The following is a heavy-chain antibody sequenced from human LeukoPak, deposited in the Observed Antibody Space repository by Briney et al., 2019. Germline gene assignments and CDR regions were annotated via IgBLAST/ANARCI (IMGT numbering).Heavy chain of an antibody. CDR1: GYSFTSYW. D-gene: IGHD1-26*01. CDR3: ARPGLGGTYYHDAFDI. V-gene: IGHV5-10-1*01. CDR2: IDPSDSYT. J-gene: IGHJ3*02. Sequence: GESLQISCQGSGYSFTSYWISWVRQMPGKGLEWMGRIDPSDSYTNYSPSFQGHVTISADKSISTAYLQWSSLKASDTAMYYCARPGLGGTYYHDAFDIWGQGTMVSVSS.